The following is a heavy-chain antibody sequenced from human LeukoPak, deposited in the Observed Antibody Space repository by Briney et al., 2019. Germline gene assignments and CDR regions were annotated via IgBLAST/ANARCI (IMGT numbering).Heavy chain of an antibody. Sequence: GGSLRLSCAASGLTFRSYWMYWVRQAPGKGLVWVSRINSDGSSISYVDSVKGRFTISRDNAKNTLYLQMNSLRAEDTAVYSCASHYDTSGYHYFDFWGQGTLVTVPS. CDR3: ASHYDTSGYHYFDF. CDR2: INSDGSSI. V-gene: IGHV3-74*01. J-gene: IGHJ4*02. D-gene: IGHD3-22*01. CDR1: GLTFRSYW.